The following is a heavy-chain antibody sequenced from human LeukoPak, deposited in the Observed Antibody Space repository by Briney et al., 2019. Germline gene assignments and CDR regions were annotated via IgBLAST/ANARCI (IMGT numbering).Heavy chain of an antibody. J-gene: IGHJ4*02. CDR1: GLTFSSYG. D-gene: IGHD6-19*01. CDR3: AKDSYSSGWSTSPFDY. V-gene: IGHV3-23*01. CDR2: ISGSGGST. Sequence: GGSLRLSRAASGLTFSSYGMSWVRQAPGRGLEGVSAISGSGGSTYYADSVKDRFTISRDNSKNTLYLQMNSLRAEDTAVYYCAKDSYSSGWSTSPFDYWGQGTLVTVSS.